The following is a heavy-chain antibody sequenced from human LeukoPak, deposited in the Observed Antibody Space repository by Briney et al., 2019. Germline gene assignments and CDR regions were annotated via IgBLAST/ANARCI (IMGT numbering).Heavy chain of an antibody. Sequence: SETLSLTCTVSGASITSDDFYWNWIRQHPGKGLEWIGYIYYTESTYYNSSLKSRATISIDTSKNQFSLNLSSVTAADTAVYYCARGPPFASWGQGTLVTVSS. CDR2: IYYTEST. D-gene: IGHD3-16*01. CDR1: GASITSDDFY. V-gene: IGHV4-31*03. J-gene: IGHJ1*01. CDR3: ARGPPFAS.